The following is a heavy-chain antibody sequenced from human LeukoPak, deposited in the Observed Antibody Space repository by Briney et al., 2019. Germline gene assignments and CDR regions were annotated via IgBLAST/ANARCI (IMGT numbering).Heavy chain of an antibody. CDR2: ISSSDSSI. V-gene: IGHV3-48*04. J-gene: IGHJ4*02. D-gene: IGHD3-10*01. CDR3: VKVAKYYYGSETYYFFEH. CDR1: GFIFSTYT. Sequence: PGGSLRLSCAASGFIFSTYTMNWVRQAPGKGLEWLSDISSSDSSIYYTDSVKGRFTISRDNAKSSLYLQMNSLRVEDTGIYYCVKVAKYYYGSETYYFFEHWGQGTPVTASS.